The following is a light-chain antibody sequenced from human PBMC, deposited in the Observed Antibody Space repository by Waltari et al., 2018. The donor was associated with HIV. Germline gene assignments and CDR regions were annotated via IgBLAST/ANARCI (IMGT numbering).Light chain of an antibody. CDR2: GAS. CDR3: QQYNNWPGKT. Sequence: IVMTQSPATLPVSPGERATLSCRASQSVSSNLAWYQQKPGQAPRLLIYGASTRATGIPGRFGGSGSGTEFTLTISSLQSEDFAVYYCQQYNNWPGKTFGQGTKVEIK. CDR1: QSVSSN. V-gene: IGKV3-15*01. J-gene: IGKJ1*01.